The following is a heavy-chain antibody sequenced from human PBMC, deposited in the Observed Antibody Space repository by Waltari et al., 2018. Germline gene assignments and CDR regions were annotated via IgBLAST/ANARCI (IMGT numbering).Heavy chain of an antibody. CDR1: GFSVSVNF. V-gene: IGHV3-53*01. CDR2: IYSGDRT. D-gene: IGHD6-19*01. CDR3: VRPAIAVPGSGQEY. J-gene: IGHJ4*02. Sequence: VESGGALTQPGGTLRLSCAVSGFSVSVNFMSWVRQAPGKGLEWVSIIYSGDRTYYADSAKGRFTISRDKSRNILYLQMNRLRAEDTAVYYCVRPAIAVPGSGQEYWGQGSLVTVSS.